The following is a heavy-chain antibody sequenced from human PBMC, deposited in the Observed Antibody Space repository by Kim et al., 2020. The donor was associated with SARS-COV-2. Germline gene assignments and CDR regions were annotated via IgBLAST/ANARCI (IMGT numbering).Heavy chain of an antibody. CDR2: IYYSGST. J-gene: IGHJ4*02. CDR3: ARGGPDNSFDY. CDR1: GGSISSGGYY. Sequence: SETLSLTCTVSGGSISSGGYYWSWIRQHPGKGLEWIGYIYYSGSTYYNPSLKSRVTISVDTSKNQFSLKLSSVTAADTAVYYCARGGPDNSFDYWGQGTLVTVSS. V-gene: IGHV4-31*03.